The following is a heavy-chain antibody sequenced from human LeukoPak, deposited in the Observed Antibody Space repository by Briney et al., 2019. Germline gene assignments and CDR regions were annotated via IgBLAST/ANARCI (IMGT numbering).Heavy chain of an antibody. Sequence: GGSLGLSCAASGFTFSSYAMSWVRQAPGKGLEWVSLISGSGGSTYYADSVKGRFTISRDNSKNTLYLQMNSLRAEDTAVYYCAKLGIYGSGSYYYWGQGTLVTVSS. V-gene: IGHV3-23*01. CDR2: ISGSGGST. J-gene: IGHJ4*02. CDR1: GFTFSSYA. D-gene: IGHD3-10*01. CDR3: AKLGIYGSGSYYY.